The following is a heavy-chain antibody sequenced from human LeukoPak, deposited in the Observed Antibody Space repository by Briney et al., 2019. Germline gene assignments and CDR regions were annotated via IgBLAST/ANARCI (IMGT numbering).Heavy chain of an antibody. CDR1: GFTFSSYW. CDR2: IKSDGST. V-gene: IGHV3-74*01. D-gene: IGHD3-22*01. J-gene: IGHJ1*01. CDR3: ARAPSEIGGYYPEYFRH. Sequence: GGSLRLSCAASGFTFSSYWMHWVRQAPGKGLVWVSRIKSDGSTNYADSVKGRFTISRDNAKNTLSLQMNSLRAEDTGVYYCARAPSEIGGYYPEYFRHWGQGTLVTVSP.